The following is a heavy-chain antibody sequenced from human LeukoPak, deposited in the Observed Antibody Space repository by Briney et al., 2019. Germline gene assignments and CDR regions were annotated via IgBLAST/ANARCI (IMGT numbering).Heavy chain of an antibody. CDR3: ARGGYSSSWYVASRSNYYYYYGMDV. Sequence: GASVKVSCKASGYTFTSYVINWVRQATGQGLEWMGWMNPNSGNTGYAQKFQGRVTMTRNTSISTAYMELSSLRSEDTAVYYCARGGYSSSWYVASRSNYYYYYGMDVWGQGTTVTVSS. V-gene: IGHV1-8*01. CDR1: GYTFTSYV. D-gene: IGHD6-13*01. J-gene: IGHJ6*02. CDR2: MNPNSGNT.